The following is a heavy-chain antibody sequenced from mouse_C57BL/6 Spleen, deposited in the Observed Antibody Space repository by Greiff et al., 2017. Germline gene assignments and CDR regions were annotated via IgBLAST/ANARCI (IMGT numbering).Heavy chain of an antibody. J-gene: IGHJ4*01. D-gene: IGHD2-14*01. Sequence: EVKLVESGGGLVKPGGSLKLSCAASGFTFSDYGMHWVRQAPEKGLEWVAYISSGSSTIYYADTVTGRFTLSRDKAENTRIVQMNIQRSEDTAMCYYADYRRDYWGQGTSVTVSS. CDR2: ISSGSSTI. CDR1: GFTFSDYG. V-gene: IGHV5-17*01. CDR3: ADYRRDY.